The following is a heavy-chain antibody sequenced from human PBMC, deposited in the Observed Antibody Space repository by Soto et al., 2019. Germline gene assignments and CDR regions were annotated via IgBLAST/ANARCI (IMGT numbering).Heavy chain of an antibody. D-gene: IGHD3-3*01. J-gene: IGHJ4*02. CDR1: GFTFSSYA. V-gene: IGHV3-23*01. CDR2: MSGAGGSA. CDR3: AKGPIFGVENIYDY. Sequence: EVQLLESGGGLVQPGGSLRLSCAASGFTFSSYAMSWVRQAPGKGLEWVSSMSGAGGSAYDADSVKGRFTISRDNSKSTLYLQMNSLRAEDTAVHYCAKGPIFGVENIYDYWGQGTLVTVSS.